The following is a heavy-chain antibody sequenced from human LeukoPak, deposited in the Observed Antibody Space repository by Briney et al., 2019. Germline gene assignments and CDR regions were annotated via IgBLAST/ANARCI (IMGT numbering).Heavy chain of an antibody. Sequence: DSVKGRFTISRDNSKNTLYLQMNSLRTEGTAIYYCAREDRTFDCWGQGTQVTVSS. CDR3: AREDRTFDC. J-gene: IGHJ4*02. V-gene: IGHV3-30*05.